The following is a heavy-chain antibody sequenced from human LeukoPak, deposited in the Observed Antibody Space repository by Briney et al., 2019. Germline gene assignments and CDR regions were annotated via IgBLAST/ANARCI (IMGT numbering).Heavy chain of an antibody. Sequence: GGSLRLSCAASGFTFSSYATSWVRQAPGKGLEWVSAISGSGGSTYYADSVKGRFTISRDNSKNTLYLQMNSLRAEDTAVYYCAKDSRVGATPTIAFDIWGQGTMVTVSS. CDR3: AKDSRVGATPTIAFDI. V-gene: IGHV3-23*01. CDR2: ISGSGGST. CDR1: GFTFSSYA. D-gene: IGHD1-26*01. J-gene: IGHJ3*02.